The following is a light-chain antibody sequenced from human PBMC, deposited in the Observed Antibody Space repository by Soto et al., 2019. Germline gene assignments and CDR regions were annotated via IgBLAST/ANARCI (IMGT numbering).Light chain of an antibody. CDR3: QQYGSSPFT. CDR1: QSVGSSY. Sequence: ENVLTQSPGTLSLSPGERATLSCRASQSVGSSYVAWYQQKPGQAPRLLIYVASNSAPGIPDRFSGSGSGTDFTLTISRLEPEDFAVYYCQQYGSSPFTFGQGTKLEIK. CDR2: VAS. J-gene: IGKJ2*01. V-gene: IGKV3-20*01.